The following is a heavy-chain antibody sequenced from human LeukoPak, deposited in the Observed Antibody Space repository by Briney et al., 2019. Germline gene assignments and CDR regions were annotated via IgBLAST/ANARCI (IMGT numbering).Heavy chain of an antibody. Sequence: SETLSLTCTVSGGSISSPYWTWIRQPPGKGLEWIGNIHNSGSTNYNPSLRSRVTISVDTAKNQFSLRLKSVTAADTAVYFCGRESFGGHCSRTGCFQYTWVDPWGQGSLVTVSS. CDR3: GRESFGGHCSRTGCFQYTWVDP. D-gene: IGHD2-2*01. V-gene: IGHV4-59*11. J-gene: IGHJ5*02. CDR2: IHNSGST. CDR1: GGSISSPY.